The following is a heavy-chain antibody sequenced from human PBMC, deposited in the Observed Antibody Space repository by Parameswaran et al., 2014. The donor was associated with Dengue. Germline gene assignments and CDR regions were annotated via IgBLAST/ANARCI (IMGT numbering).Heavy chain of an antibody. V-gene: IGHV4-59*01. J-gene: IGHJ4*02. Sequence: VRQAPGKGLEWIGYIYYSGSTNYNPSLKSRVTISVDTSKNQFSLKLGSVTAADTAVYYCARGNGQLWFYWGQGTLVTVSS. CDR3: ARGNGQLWFY. D-gene: IGHD5-18*01. CDR2: IYYSGST.